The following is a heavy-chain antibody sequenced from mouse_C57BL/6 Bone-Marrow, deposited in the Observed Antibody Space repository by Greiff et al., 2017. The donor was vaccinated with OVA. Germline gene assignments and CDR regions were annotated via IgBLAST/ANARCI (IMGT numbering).Heavy chain of an antibody. CDR2: ISDGGSYT. J-gene: IGHJ1*03. Sequence: EVKLMESGGGLVKPGGSLKLSCAASGFTFSSYAMSWVRQTPEKRLEWVATISDGGSYTYYPDNVKGRFTISRDNAKNNLYLQMSHLKSEDTAMYYCAREGLYYDYDGDWYFDVWGTGTTVTVSS. CDR1: GFTFSSYA. V-gene: IGHV5-4*01. D-gene: IGHD2-4*01. CDR3: AREGLYYDYDGDWYFDV.